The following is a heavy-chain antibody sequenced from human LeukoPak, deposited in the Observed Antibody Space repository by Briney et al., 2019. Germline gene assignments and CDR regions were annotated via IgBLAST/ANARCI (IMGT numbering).Heavy chain of an antibody. Sequence: GGSLRLSCVASGFALNSYTMNWVRQVPGKGLEWVANIKQDGSEKYYVDSVKGRFTISRDNAKNSLYLQMNSLRAEDTAVYYCARIDDFWSGYLPFDYWGQGTLVTVSS. J-gene: IGHJ4*02. CDR3: ARIDDFWSGYLPFDY. D-gene: IGHD3-3*01. CDR1: GFALNSYT. V-gene: IGHV3-7*01. CDR2: IKQDGSEK.